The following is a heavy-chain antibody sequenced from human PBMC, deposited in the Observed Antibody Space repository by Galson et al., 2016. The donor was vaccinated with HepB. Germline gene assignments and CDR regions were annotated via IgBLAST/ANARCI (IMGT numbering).Heavy chain of an antibody. Sequence: SVKVSCKASGGTFSSYTISWVRQAPGQGLEWMGGIIPIFDKANYAQKFQGRVTITADKSTSTAYMELSSLRAEDTAVYYCARQGLAARCWFDPWGQGTLVTVSS. CDR2: IIPIFDKA. CDR3: ARQGLAARCWFDP. CDR1: GGTFSSYT. J-gene: IGHJ5*02. D-gene: IGHD6-19*01. V-gene: IGHV1-69*06.